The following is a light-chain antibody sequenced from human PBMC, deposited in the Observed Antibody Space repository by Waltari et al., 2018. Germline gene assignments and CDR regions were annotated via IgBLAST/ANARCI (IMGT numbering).Light chain of an antibody. Sequence: DIQMTQSPSSLSASVGDRVTITCRASQSIGDYVNWFQQKPGKAPNLLIYAASSLQSGVPSRFSGGGSGTDFTLTISSLHPEDFATYYCQQSYSTPITFGQGTRLEIK. CDR1: QSIGDY. CDR3: QQSYSTPIT. J-gene: IGKJ5*01. CDR2: AAS. V-gene: IGKV1-39*01.